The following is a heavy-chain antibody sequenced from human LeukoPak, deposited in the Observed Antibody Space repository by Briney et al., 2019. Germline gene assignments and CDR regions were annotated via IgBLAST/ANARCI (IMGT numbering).Heavy chain of an antibody. V-gene: IGHV3-7*03. D-gene: IGHD3/OR15-3a*01. CDR1: GFTFGDTW. J-gene: IGHJ4*02. CDR3: ATSYDMGWLIGY. CDR2: IKQDGSEK. Sequence: PGGSLRLSCAASGFTFGDTWMNWVRQVPGQGLEWVANIKQDGSEKFYVASVKGRFTISRDNGKSSLYLQMNSPRAEDTALYYCATSYDMGWLIGYWGQGTLVTVSS.